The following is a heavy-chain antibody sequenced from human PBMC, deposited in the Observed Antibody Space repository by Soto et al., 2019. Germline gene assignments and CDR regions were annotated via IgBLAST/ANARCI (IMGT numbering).Heavy chain of an antibody. D-gene: IGHD6-19*01. V-gene: IGHV1-18*01. J-gene: IGHJ4*02. CDR1: GYTFTSYG. Sequence: GASVKVSCKASGYTFTSYGISWVRQAPGQGLEWMGWISAYNGNTNYAQKLQGRVTMTTDTSTSTAYMELRSLRSDDTAVYYCARDTARSGSSGWYPNRYWGQGTLVTVSS. CDR2: ISAYNGNT. CDR3: ARDTARSGSSGWYPNRY.